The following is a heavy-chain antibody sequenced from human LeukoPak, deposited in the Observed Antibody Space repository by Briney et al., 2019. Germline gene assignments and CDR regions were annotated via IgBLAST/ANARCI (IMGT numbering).Heavy chain of an antibody. J-gene: IGHJ4*02. CDR2: IYSGGST. Sequence: GGSLRLSCAASGFTVSSNYMSWVRQAPGKGLEWVSVIYSGGSTYYADSVKGRFTISRDNSKNTLYLQMNSLRAEDTAVYYCAKGRSSLAKYYFDYWGQGTLVTVSS. CDR3: AKGRSSLAKYYFDY. CDR1: GFTVSSNY. V-gene: IGHV3-53*01. D-gene: IGHD6-13*01.